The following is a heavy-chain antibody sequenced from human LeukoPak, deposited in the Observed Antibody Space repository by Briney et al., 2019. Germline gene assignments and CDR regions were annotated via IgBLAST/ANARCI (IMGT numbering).Heavy chain of an antibody. Sequence: GASVKVSCKASGYTFTSYGISWVRQAPGQGLEWMGWISAYNGNTNYAQKLQGRVTMTTDTSTSTAYMELRSLRSDDTAVYYCARRSGSYHYYGMDVWGQGTTVTVSS. D-gene: IGHD3-10*01. CDR3: ARRSGSYHYYGMDV. V-gene: IGHV1-18*01. J-gene: IGHJ6*02. CDR1: GYTFTSYG. CDR2: ISAYNGNT.